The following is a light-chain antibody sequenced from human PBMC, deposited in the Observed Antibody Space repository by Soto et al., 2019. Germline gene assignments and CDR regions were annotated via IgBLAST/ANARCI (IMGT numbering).Light chain of an antibody. J-gene: IGKJ1*01. CDR2: KAS. CDR1: QSISSW. CDR3: QQYHPA. Sequence: DIQMTQSPSTLSASIGDRVTITCRASQSISSWLAWYQQKPGKAPKLLIYKASSLQSGVPSRFSGSGSGTEFTLTISRLQPDDFATYYCQQYHPAFGQGTKVQIQ. V-gene: IGKV1-5*03.